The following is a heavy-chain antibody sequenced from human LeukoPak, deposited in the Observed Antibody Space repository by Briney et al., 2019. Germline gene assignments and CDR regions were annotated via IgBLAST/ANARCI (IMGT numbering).Heavy chain of an antibody. CDR3: ARCPESSGYYYELDS. D-gene: IGHD3-22*01. CDR1: GFTFSIYG. J-gene: IGHJ4*02. CDR2: ISYHGNNK. V-gene: IGHV3-30*03. Sequence: GGPLRLSCAASGFTFSIYGMHWVRQAPGKGLEWVAVISYHGNNKYYADSVKGRFTISRDNSKNTLYLQMNSLRAEDTAVYYCARCPESSGYYYELDSWGQGTLVTVSS.